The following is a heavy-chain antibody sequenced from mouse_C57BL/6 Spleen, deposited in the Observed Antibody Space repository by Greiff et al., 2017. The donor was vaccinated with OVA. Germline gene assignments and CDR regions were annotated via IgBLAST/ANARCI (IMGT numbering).Heavy chain of an antibody. CDR2: IDPSDSYT. D-gene: IGHD4-1*01. CDR1: GYTFTSYW. J-gene: IGHJ4*01. V-gene: IGHV1-69*01. CDR3: ARGLGREDY. Sequence: QVQLQQPGAELVMPGASVKLSCKASGYTFTSYWMHWVKQRPGQGLDWIGEIDPSDSYTNYNQKFKGKSTLTVDKSSSTAYMQLSSLTSEDSAVYYCARGLGREDYWGQGTSVTVSS.